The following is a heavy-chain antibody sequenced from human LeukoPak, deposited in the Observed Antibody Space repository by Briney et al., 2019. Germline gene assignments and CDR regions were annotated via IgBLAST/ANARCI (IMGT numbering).Heavy chain of an antibody. CDR2: IYPGDSDT. Sequence: PGESLTISCKGAGYSFTSYWIGGVRQMPGKGLWWVGIIYPGDSDTRYSPSFQGQVTIAADKSISTAYLQWSSLKASDTAMYYCARQVEDHGSGSYYYWGQGTLVTVSS. D-gene: IGHD3-10*01. CDR1: GYSFTSYW. J-gene: IGHJ4*02. V-gene: IGHV5-51*01. CDR3: ARQVEDHGSGSYYY.